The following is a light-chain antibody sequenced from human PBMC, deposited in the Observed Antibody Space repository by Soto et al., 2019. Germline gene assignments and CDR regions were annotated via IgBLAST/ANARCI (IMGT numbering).Light chain of an antibody. CDR3: HQRSTWPFT. J-gene: IGKJ3*01. Sequence: EIVLTQSPATLSLSPGERATLSCRASQSISSDLAWYHQKPDQAPRLLIYDASNRATGIPARFSGSGSGTAFTLTISSLEPEDFAVYYCHQRSTWPFTFGPGTKVDLK. V-gene: IGKV3-11*01. CDR1: QSISSD. CDR2: DAS.